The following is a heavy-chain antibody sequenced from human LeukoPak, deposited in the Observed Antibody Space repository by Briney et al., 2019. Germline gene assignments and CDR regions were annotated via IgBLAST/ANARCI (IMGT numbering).Heavy chain of an antibody. CDR3: TTLSNDVHY. D-gene: IGHD4-11*01. V-gene: IGHV3-15*01. CDR2: MKSSRAGGTS. Sequence: GSLRLCFAASGFTFHNAWMTCVRQTPGKGLEWFGRMKSSRAGGTSDYAAPVKGRFTISRDDSKNTLYLHMNSLRAEDTAVYYCTTLSNDVHYWGQGTLVTVS. CDR1: GFTFHNAW. J-gene: IGHJ4*02.